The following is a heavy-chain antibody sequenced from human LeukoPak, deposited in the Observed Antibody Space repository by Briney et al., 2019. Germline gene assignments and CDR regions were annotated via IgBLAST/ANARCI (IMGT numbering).Heavy chain of an antibody. J-gene: IGHJ4*02. Sequence: GASVKVSCKASGYTFTSYDINWVRQATGQGLEWMGWMNPNSGNTGYAQKFQDRVTMTRDTSISTAYMELSRLRSDDTAVYYCARASRELLTGFDYWGQGTLVTVSS. D-gene: IGHD1-26*01. CDR3: ARASRELLTGFDY. CDR2: MNPNSGNT. V-gene: IGHV1-8*01. CDR1: GYTFTSYD.